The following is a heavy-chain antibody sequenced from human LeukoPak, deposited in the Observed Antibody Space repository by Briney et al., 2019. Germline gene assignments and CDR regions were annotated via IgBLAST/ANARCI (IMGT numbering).Heavy chain of an antibody. D-gene: IGHD3-3*01. J-gene: IGHJ5*02. CDR2: IRYDGSNK. CDR3: AKESLRFSDPPFDP. Sequence: PGGSLRLSCAASGFTFSSYGMHWVRQAPGKGLEWVVFIRYDGSNKYYADSVKGRFTISRDNSKNTLYLQMNSLRAEDTAVYYCAKESLRFSDPPFDPWGQGTLVTVSS. CDR1: GFTFSSYG. V-gene: IGHV3-30*02.